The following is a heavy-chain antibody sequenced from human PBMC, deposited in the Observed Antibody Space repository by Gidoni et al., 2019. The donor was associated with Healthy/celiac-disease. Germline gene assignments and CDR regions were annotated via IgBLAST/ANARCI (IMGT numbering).Heavy chain of an antibody. CDR3: ARGSSSSWFL. CDR2: IYYSGST. D-gene: IGHD6-13*01. Sequence: AQLQESGPGLVKPSETLSLTCTVSRGPISSYYWSWIRHPPGKRLEWIGYIYYSGSTNYNPSLKSRVTISVDTSKNQFSLKLSSVTAADTAVYYCARGSSSSWFLWGQGTLVTVSS. J-gene: IGHJ4*02. CDR1: RGPISSYY. V-gene: IGHV4-59*01.